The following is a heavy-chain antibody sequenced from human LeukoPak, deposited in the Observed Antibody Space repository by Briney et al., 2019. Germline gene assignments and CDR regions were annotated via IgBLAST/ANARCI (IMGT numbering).Heavy chain of an antibody. J-gene: IGHJ4*02. CDR2: ISSSSSTI. CDR3: ARDFYRFLRGVFDY. CDR1: GFTFSSYS. Sequence: GGSLRLSCAASGFTFSSYSMNWVRQAPGKGLEWVSYISSSSSTIYYADSVKGRFTISRDNAKNSLYLQMNSLRAEDTAVYYCARDFYRFLRGVFDYWGQGTLVTVSS. D-gene: IGHD2/OR15-2a*01. V-gene: IGHV3-48*04.